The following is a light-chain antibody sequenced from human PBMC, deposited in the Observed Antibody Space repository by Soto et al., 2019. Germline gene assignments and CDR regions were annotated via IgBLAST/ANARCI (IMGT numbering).Light chain of an antibody. CDR1: SSDVGGYNY. V-gene: IGLV2-14*01. CDR3: SSYTSSSPYV. Sequence: QSALTQPASVSGSPGQSITISCTGTSSDVGGYNYVSWYQQHPGKAPKLMIYDVSNRPSGVSNRFSGPKSGNTASLTISGLQAEDDADYYCSSYTSSSPYVFGTGTKLTVL. CDR2: DVS. J-gene: IGLJ1*01.